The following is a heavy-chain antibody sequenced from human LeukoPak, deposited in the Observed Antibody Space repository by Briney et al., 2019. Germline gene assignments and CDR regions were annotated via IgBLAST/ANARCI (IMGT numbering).Heavy chain of an antibody. CDR1: GFTFSSYV. Sequence: GGSLRLSCAASGFTFSSYVMSWVRQAPGKGLDWVSGISGSGGSTYYADSVKGRFTISRDNSKNTLYVQMNGLTAEDTAVYYCAKRLSFGGGNPDYWGQGTLVTVSS. CDR3: AKRLSFGGGNPDY. V-gene: IGHV3-23*01. CDR2: ISGSGGST. D-gene: IGHD4-23*01. J-gene: IGHJ4*02.